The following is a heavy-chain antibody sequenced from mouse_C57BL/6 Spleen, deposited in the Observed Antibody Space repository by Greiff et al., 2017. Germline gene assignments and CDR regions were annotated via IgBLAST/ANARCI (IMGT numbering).Heavy chain of an antibody. CDR2: IYPGDGDT. CDR3: ASDYYYDEGYYAMDY. D-gene: IGHD2-4*01. V-gene: IGHV1-82*01. J-gene: IGHJ4*01. CDR1: GYAFSSSW. Sequence: QVPLQQSGPELVKPGASVKISCKASGYAFSSSWMNWVKQRPGKGLEWIGRIYPGDGDTNYNGKFKGKATLTADNSSSTAYMQLSSLTSEDSAVSFYASDYYYDEGYYAMDYWGQGTSVTVSS.